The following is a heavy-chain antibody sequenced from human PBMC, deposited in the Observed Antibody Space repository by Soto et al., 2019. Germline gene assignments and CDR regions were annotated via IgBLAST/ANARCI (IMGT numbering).Heavy chain of an antibody. J-gene: IGHJ4*02. V-gene: IGHV4-59*08. CDR2: IYYSGST. CDR3: ARHISGYYMSSYFDY. D-gene: IGHD3-10*01. CDR1: GGSINSYY. Sequence: SETLSLTCTVSGGSINSYYWSWIRQPPGKGLEWLGYIYYSGSTNYNPSLKSRVTMSVDTSKNQFSLNLSSVTAADTAVYYCARHISGYYMSSYFDYWGQGLLVTVSS.